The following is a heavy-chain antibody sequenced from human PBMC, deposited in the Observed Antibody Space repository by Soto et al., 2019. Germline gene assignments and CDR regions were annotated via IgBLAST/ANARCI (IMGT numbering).Heavy chain of an antibody. CDR1: GFTFGSYG. V-gene: IGHV3-30*04. J-gene: IGHJ4*02. Sequence: LRLSCGTSGFTFGSYGLHWVRQAPGKGLEWVALISYDGSEKYYADSVKGRFTISRENSRNSVYLQMNSLRREDTAVYYCARISGSYHMDYWGPGTLVTVSS. D-gene: IGHD1-26*01. CDR3: ARISGSYHMDY. CDR2: ISYDGSEK.